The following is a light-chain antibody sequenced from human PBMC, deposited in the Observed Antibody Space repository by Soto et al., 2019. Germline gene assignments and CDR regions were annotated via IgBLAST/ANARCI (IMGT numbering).Light chain of an antibody. CDR1: QSIGNY. CDR2: DVS. Sequence: EIVLTQSPATLSLSPGERATLSCRASQSIGNYLAWYQQKPGQPPRLLMYDVSNRATGIQARFSGSGSGTDCTLAVNSLESEDVAVYYCQQRNNWHLSVRGGTNVEIK. J-gene: IGKJ4*01. CDR3: QQRNNWHLS. V-gene: IGKV3-11*01.